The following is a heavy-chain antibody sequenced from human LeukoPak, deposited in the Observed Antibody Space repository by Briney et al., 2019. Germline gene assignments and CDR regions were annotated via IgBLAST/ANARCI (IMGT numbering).Heavy chain of an antibody. CDR2: IRYDGSNK. J-gene: IGHJ4*02. CDR1: GFTFSSYG. V-gene: IGHV3-30*02. Sequence: GGSLRLSCAASGFTFSSYGMHWVRQAPGKGLEWVAFIRYDGSNKYYADSVTGRFTISRDNSNSTLYLQMNSLRVEDTAVYYCVLDGFKWGQGTLVTVSS. CDR3: VLDGFK.